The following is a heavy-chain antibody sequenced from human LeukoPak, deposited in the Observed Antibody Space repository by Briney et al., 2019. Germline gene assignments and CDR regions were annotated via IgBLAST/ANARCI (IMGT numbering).Heavy chain of an antibody. D-gene: IGHD3-10*01. CDR1: GFTFSSYS. Sequence: ETGGSLRLSCAASGFTFSSYSMNWVRQAPGKGPEWLANIKQDGRESYYADSVKGRFTISRDNAKNSLYLQMSRLRVDDAAVYYCARDEATMVRGHDYWGQGTLVTVSS. J-gene: IGHJ4*02. CDR2: IKQDGRES. V-gene: IGHV3-7*01. CDR3: ARDEATMVRGHDY.